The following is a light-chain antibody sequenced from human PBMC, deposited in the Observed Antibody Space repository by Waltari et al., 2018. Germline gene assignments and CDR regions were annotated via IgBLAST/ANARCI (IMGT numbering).Light chain of an antibody. CDR3: SSYTNRGTPPYV. V-gene: IGLV2-14*03. Sequence: QSALTQTASVSGSPGQSITISCTGTNNDVGGYNYVSWYQQHPGKAPKLIIFDVTYRPTGVSNRFSGSKSGNTASLTISGLQAEDEADYYCSSYTNRGTPPYVFGTGTKVTV. J-gene: IGLJ1*01. CDR1: NNDVGGYNY. CDR2: DVT.